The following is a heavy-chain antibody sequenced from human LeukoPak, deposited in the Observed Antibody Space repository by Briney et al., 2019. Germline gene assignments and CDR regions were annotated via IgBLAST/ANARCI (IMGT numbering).Heavy chain of an antibody. J-gene: IGHJ4*02. V-gene: IGHV4-39*07. D-gene: IGHD6-13*01. CDR1: GGSISSSSYY. Sequence: KPSETLSLTCTVSGGSISSSSYYWGWIRQPPGKGLEWIGSIYYSGSTYYNPSPKSRVTISVDTSKNQFSLKLSSVTAADTAVYYCARDPEAAGNFDYWGQGTLVTVSS. CDR2: IYYSGST. CDR3: ARDPEAAGNFDY.